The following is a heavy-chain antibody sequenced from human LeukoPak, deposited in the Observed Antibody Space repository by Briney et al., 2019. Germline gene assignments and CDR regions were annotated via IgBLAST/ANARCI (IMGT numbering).Heavy chain of an antibody. D-gene: IGHD2-21*02. J-gene: IGHJ4*02. CDR3: ARLGVTGHFDY. Sequence: PSETLSLTCTVSGGSISSSSYYWGWIRQPPGEGLEWIGSIYYSGSTYYNPSLKSRVTISVDTSKNQFSLKLSSVTAADTAVYYCARLGVTGHFDYWGQGTLVTVSS. V-gene: IGHV4-39*01. CDR1: GGSISSSSYY. CDR2: IYYSGST.